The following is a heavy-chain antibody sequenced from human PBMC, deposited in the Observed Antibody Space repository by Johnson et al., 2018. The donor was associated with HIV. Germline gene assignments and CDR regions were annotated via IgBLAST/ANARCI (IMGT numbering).Heavy chain of an antibody. J-gene: IGHJ3*02. V-gene: IGHV3-23*04. CDR3: TKGKIGGGSYSAPDAFDM. Sequence: EVQLVESGGGVVQPGRSLRLSCAASGFTFSGSAMNWVRQASGKGLEWVSGISGSGGSTYYADSVKGRFTISRDNSKDTLYLRMNSLRAEDTAVYYCTKGKIGGGSYSAPDAFDMWGQGTMVTVAS. D-gene: IGHD1-26*01. CDR2: ISGSGGST. CDR1: GFTFSGSA.